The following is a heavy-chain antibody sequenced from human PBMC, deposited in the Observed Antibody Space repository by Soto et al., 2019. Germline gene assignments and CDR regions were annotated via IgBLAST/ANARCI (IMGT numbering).Heavy chain of an antibody. D-gene: IGHD3-10*01. CDR2: IDWDDDK. CDR3: TFGSGTYGEGYGMDG. Sequence: SGPTLVNPTQTLKLTCTFSGFSLTTSGTRVSWIRQPPGKALEWLARIDWDDDKFYSTSLKTRLTISKDTSKNQVVLTMTNMDPVDTATFFWTFGSGTYGEGYGMDGLGQGTTVTVSS. V-gene: IGHV2-70*04. J-gene: IGHJ6*02. CDR1: GFSLTTSGTR.